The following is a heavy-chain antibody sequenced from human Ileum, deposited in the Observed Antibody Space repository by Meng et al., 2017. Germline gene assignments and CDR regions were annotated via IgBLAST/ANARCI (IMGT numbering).Heavy chain of an antibody. CDR1: GGSISFGYW. D-gene: IGHD2-21*01. V-gene: IGHV4-4*02. CDR3: ARNGDYSADH. Sequence: VQLQESCPGLVKPSWTLSLTRAVSGGSISFGYWWSWVRQPPGQGLEWIGEIHHSGSTNYNPSLKSRVTLSVDNSNNQFSLSLTSVTAADTAVYYCARNGDYSADHWGQGILVTVSS. CDR2: IHHSGST. J-gene: IGHJ4*01.